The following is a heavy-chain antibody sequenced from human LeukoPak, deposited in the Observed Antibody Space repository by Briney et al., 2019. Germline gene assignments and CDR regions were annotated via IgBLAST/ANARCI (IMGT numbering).Heavy chain of an antibody. V-gene: IGHV3-7*01. D-gene: IGHD4-17*01. CDR1: GFTFDTYW. CDR2: IKQDGSEK. CDR3: ARDGELTTVITVFDY. Sequence: PGGSLRLSCAASGFTFDTYWMSWVRQAPGKGLEWVANIKQDGSEKDYVDSVKGRFTISRDNAKNSLYLQMNSLRAEDTAVYYCARDGELTTVITVFDYWGQGTLVTVSS. J-gene: IGHJ4*02.